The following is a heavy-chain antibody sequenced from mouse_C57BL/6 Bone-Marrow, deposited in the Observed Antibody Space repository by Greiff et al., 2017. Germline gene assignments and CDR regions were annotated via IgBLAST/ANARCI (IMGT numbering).Heavy chain of an antibody. J-gene: IGHJ2*01. CDR3: ARERDGTY. Sequence: EVKLMESGGGLVKPGGSLKLSCAASGFTFSSYAMSWVRQTPEKRLEWVATISDGGSYTSYPDNVKGRFTISRDNDKSNLYLQMSHLESEDTAMYYCARERDGTYWGQGTTLTVSS. CDR1: GFTFSSYA. CDR2: ISDGGSYT. V-gene: IGHV5-4*01. D-gene: IGHD3-3*01.